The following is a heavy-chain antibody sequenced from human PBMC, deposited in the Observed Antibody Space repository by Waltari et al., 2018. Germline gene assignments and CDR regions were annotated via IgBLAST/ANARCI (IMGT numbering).Heavy chain of an antibody. J-gene: IGHJ4*02. CDR3: ASSYGDYPYFDY. V-gene: IGHV4-39*01. CDR1: GGSIRSSSYY. CDR2: IYYSGST. D-gene: IGHD4-17*01. Sequence: QLQLQESGPGLVKPSETLSLTCPVSGGSIRSSSYYWGWIRQPPGKGLEWIGIIYYSGSTYYNASLKSRIGISLDTSKNQFSLRLNSVTAADTAVYYCASSYGDYPYFDYWGQGTLVTVSS.